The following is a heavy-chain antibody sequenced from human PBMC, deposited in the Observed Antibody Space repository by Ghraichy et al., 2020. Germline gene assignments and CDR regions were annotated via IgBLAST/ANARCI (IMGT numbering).Heavy chain of an antibody. J-gene: IGHJ6*02. CDR2: FGYTGSP. CDR3: ARAPYTAAGFGRVLWYGMDV. CDR1: GGSVSSTTYY. Sequence: SQTLSLTCSVSGGSVSSTTYYWNWIRQPPGKGLEWIGHFGYTGSPNYNPSLKSRVTISIDTSKNQVSLKLSSVTAADTAMFYCARAPYTAAGFGRVLWYGMDVWGQGTTVTVSS. D-gene: IGHD6-13*01. V-gene: IGHV4-61*01.